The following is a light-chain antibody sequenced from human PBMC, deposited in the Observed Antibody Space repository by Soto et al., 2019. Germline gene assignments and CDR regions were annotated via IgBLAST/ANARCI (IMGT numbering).Light chain of an antibody. CDR1: QSISRS. J-gene: IGKJ1*01. V-gene: IGKV3-20*01. CDR2: GAS. CDR3: QKYGSSPET. Sequence: EIVLTHSPAILSVSPVERATLYCRASQSISRSLAWYQQKPGQAPRLLIYGASNRATGIPDRFSGSGSGTDFTLTISRLEPEDFAVYYCQKYGSSPETCGQGTTVDIK.